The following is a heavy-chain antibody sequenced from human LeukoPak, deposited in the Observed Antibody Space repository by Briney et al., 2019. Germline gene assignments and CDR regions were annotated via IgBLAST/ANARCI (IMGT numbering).Heavy chain of an antibody. D-gene: IGHD1-7*01. V-gene: IGHV4-39*01. CDR2: MYSSGGT. CDR1: GGSIISNTYY. Sequence: SETLSLTCTVSGGSIISNTYYWVWLRQPPGKGLEWIANMYSSGGTQYNPSLTNRVTISVDTSMNQFFLSLSSVTAADTAVYFCTRRTYSAYMDVWGQGTTVTVSS. CDR3: TRRTYSAYMDV. J-gene: IGHJ6*03.